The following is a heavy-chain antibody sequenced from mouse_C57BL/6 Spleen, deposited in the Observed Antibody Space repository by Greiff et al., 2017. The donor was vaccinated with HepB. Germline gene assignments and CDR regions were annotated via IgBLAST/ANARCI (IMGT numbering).Heavy chain of an antibody. CDR3: ARELLTTVVATKGYYFDY. V-gene: IGHV3-6*01. CDR1: GYSITSGYY. CDR2: ISYDGSN. D-gene: IGHD1-1*01. Sequence: DVKLQESGPGLVKPSQSLSLTCSVTGYSITSGYYWNWIRQFPGNKLEWMGYISYDGSNNYNPSLKNRISITRDTSKNQFFLKLNSVTTEDTATYYCARELLTTVVATKGYYFDYWGQGTTLTVSS. J-gene: IGHJ2*01.